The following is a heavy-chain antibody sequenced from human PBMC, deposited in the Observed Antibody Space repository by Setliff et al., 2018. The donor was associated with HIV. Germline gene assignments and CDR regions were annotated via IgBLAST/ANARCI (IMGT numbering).Heavy chain of an antibody. J-gene: IGHJ4*02. CDR1: GYTFTSYG. D-gene: IGHD1-26*01. V-gene: IGHV1-18*01. Sequence: ASVKVSCKASGYTFTSYGISWVRQAPGQGLEWMGWISAYNGNTNYAQKLQGRVTMTRNTSITTAYMQVTRLRSDDTAVYYCARGSFGGSYSSFWGQGTLVTVSS. CDR3: ARGSFGGSYSSF. CDR2: ISAYNGNT.